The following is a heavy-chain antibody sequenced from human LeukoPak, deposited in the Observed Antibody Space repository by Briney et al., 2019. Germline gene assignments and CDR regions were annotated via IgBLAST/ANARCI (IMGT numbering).Heavy chain of an antibody. CDR3: ARTDYYDSSGYPTDY. Sequence: GGSLRLSCTASGFTFDDYAIHWVRQAPGKGLEWVSGISWNSGSIGYADSVKGRFTISRDNAKNSLYLQMNSLRAEDKAVYYCARTDYYDSSGYPTDYWGQGTLVSVSS. J-gene: IGHJ4*02. CDR1: GFTFDDYA. CDR2: ISWNSGSI. D-gene: IGHD3-22*01. V-gene: IGHV3-9*01.